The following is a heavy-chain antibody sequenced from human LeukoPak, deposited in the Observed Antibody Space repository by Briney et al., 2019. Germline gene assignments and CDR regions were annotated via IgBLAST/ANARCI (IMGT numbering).Heavy chain of an antibody. CDR2: IKQDGSEK. V-gene: IGHV3-7*03. CDR1: GFTFSSYW. Sequence: PGGSLRLSCAASGFTFSSYWMNWVRQAPGKGLEWVANIKQDGSEKYYVDSVKGRFTISRDNAKNSLYLQMNSLRAEDTAVYYCAREKLGYGDYDYYYYYGMDVWGQGTTVTVSS. J-gene: IGHJ6*02. D-gene: IGHD4-17*01. CDR3: AREKLGYGDYDYYYYYGMDV.